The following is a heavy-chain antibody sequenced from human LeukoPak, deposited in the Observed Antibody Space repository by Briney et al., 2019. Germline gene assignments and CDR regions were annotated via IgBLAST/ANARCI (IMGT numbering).Heavy chain of an antibody. Sequence: GGSLRLSCAASGFTFSDYYMSWIRQAPGKGLEWVSYISKGGRTIFYADSVKGRFTISRDNSKNTLHLQMNSLRVEDTAVYYCATTLGSGWKFDYWGQGTLVTVSS. J-gene: IGHJ4*02. V-gene: IGHV3-11*04. CDR3: ATTLGSGWKFDY. D-gene: IGHD6-19*01. CDR1: GFTFSDYY. CDR2: ISKGGRTI.